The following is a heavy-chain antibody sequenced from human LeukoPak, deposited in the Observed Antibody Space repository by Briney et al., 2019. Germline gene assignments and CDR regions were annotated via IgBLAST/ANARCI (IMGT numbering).Heavy chain of an antibody. CDR1: GGSISSYY. J-gene: IGHJ3*02. Sequence: SETLSLTCTVSGGSISSYYWSWIRQPPGKGLEWIGYIYYSGSTNYNPSLKSRVTISVDTSKNQFSLKLSSVTAADTAVYYCARVHYYDSSGLDAFDIWGQGTMVTVSS. V-gene: IGHV4-59*01. D-gene: IGHD3-22*01. CDR2: IYYSGST. CDR3: ARVHYYDSSGLDAFDI.